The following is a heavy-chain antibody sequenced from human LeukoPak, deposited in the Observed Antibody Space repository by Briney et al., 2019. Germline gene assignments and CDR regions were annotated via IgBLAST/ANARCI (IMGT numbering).Heavy chain of an antibody. J-gene: IGHJ4*02. V-gene: IGHV3-23*01. D-gene: IGHD6-6*01. Sequence: PGGSLRLSCAASGFTFSSYAMSWVRQAPGKGLEWVSAISGSGGSTYYADPVKGRFTIPRDNSKNTLYLQMNSLRAEDTAVYYCAKDFKSSYYFDYWGQGTLVTVSS. CDR1: GFTFSSYA. CDR2: ISGSGGST. CDR3: AKDFKSSYYFDY.